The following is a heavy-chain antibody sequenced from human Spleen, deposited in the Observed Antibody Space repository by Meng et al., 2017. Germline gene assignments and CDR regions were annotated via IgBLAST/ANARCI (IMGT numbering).Heavy chain of an antibody. D-gene: IGHD4-17*01. Sequence: SETLSLTCTVSGGSISSYYWSWIRQPPGKGLEWIGYIYYSGSTNYNPSLKSRVTISVDTSKNQFSLKLTSVTVADTAVYYCARLLDYGDYRVFNYWGQGTLVTVSS. J-gene: IGHJ4*02. V-gene: IGHV4-59*12. CDR1: GGSISSYY. CDR3: ARLLDYGDYRVFNY. CDR2: IYYSGST.